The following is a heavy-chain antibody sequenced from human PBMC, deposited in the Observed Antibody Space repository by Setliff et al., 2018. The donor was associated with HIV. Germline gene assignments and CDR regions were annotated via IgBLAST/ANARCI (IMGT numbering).Heavy chain of an antibody. CDR1: GFASGKVFSSYW. J-gene: IGHJ4*02. V-gene: IGHV3-7*01. CDR2: IHKTGSEQ. D-gene: IGHD3-10*01. Sequence: GGSLRLSCVASGFASGKVFSSYWMSWVRQAPGKGPEWVANIHKTGSEQYYVDSVKGRFTLSRDNSKNTLYLQMDSLRPDDTAVYYCARVLPYNSALEYWGLGALVTVSS. CDR3: ARVLPYNSALEY.